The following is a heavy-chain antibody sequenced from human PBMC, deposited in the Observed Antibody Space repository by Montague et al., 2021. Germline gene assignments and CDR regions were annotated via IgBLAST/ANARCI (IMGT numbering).Heavy chain of an antibody. CDR2: IHPGTSDT. J-gene: IGHJ4*02. V-gene: IGHV5-51*01. CDR1: GYSFTSHW. D-gene: IGHD3-16*01. CDR3: ARLITTFGGVSSPNDH. Sequence: QSGAEVKKPGESLKISCKGFGYSFTSHWIGWVRQMPGKGLEWMGIIHPGTSDTRYSPSFQGQVTISVDKSISTAYLQWSSLKASDTAMFYCARLITTFGGVSSPNDHWGQGTLVTVSS.